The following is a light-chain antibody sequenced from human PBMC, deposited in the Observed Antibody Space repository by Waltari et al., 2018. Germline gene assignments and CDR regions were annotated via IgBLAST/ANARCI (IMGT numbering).Light chain of an antibody. V-gene: IGKV3-15*01. Sequence: MTQSPDTLSASPGERITLSCRASHSINTNLAWYQRKPGQAPRLLISDASTRAAGVPARFSGSGSGTEFTLTISSLQSEDFAVYYCPQYNNWPPAFGQGTKVESK. CDR1: HSINTN. CDR3: PQYNNWPPA. CDR2: DAS. J-gene: IGKJ1*01.